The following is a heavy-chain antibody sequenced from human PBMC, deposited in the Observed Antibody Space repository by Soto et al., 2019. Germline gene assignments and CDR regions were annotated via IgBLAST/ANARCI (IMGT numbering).Heavy chain of an antibody. CDR1: GFIFSSYD. CDR3: ARAAAGTGYFDC. Sequence: PGGSLRLSCAASGFIFSSYDMHWVRQAPGKGLEWVSTIGAAGDTYYPGSVKGRFTISRENAKNSLYLQMNSLRAGDTAVYYCARAAAGTGYFDCWGQGTLVTASS. CDR2: IGAAGDT. J-gene: IGHJ4*02. V-gene: IGHV3-13*01. D-gene: IGHD6-13*01.